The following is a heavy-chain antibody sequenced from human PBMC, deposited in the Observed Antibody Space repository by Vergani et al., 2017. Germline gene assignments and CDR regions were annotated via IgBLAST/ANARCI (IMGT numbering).Heavy chain of an antibody. J-gene: IGHJ6*02. CDR2: IIPIFGTA. Sequence: QVQLVQSGAEVKKPGSSVKVSCKASGGTFSSYAISWVRQAPGQGLEWMGRIIPIFGTANYAQKFQGRVTITADESTSTAYMGLSSLRSEDTAVYYCARDLLLGDYYYYYGMDVWGQGTTVTVSS. CDR1: GGTFSSYA. V-gene: IGHV1-69*13. CDR3: ARDLLLGDYYYYYGMDV.